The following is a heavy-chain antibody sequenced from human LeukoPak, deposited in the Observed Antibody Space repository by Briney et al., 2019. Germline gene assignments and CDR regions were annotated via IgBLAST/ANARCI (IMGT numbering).Heavy chain of an antibody. J-gene: IGHJ6*03. D-gene: IGHD2-8*01. CDR2: INHSGST. CDR1: GGSLTSSNW. Sequence: TSGTLSLTCAVSGGSLTSSNWWSWVRQPPGKGLEWIGEINHSGSTNYNPSLKSRVTISVDTSKNQFSLKLSSVTAADTAVYYCARGGGRGIVPHYYYMDVWGKGTTVTVSS. CDR3: ARGGGRGIVPHYYYMDV. V-gene: IGHV4-4*02.